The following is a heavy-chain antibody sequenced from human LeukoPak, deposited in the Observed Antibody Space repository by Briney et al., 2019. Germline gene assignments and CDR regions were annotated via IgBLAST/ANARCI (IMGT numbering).Heavy chain of an antibody. J-gene: IGHJ4*02. CDR2: ISGSGGST. CDR1: GFTFSSYA. Sequence: GGSLRLSCAASGFTFSSYAMSWVRQAPGKGLEWVSAISGSGGSTYYADSAKGRFTISRDNSKNTLYLQMNSLRAEDTAVYYCAKDRGVQDAVLALDYWGQGTLVTVSS. D-gene: IGHD3-10*01. CDR3: AKDRGVQDAVLALDY. V-gene: IGHV3-23*01.